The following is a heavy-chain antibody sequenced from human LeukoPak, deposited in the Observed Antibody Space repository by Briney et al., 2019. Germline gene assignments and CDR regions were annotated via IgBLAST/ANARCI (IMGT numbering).Heavy chain of an antibody. J-gene: IGHJ4*02. CDR3: AETDLTGYYFIDY. CDR1: GFTFSSYA. V-gene: IGHV3-23*01. D-gene: IGHD3-9*01. CDR2: ISGSGGST. Sequence: GGSLRLSCAASGFTFSSYAMSWVRQAPGKGLEWISAISGSGGSTYYADSVKGRFTISRDNSKNTLYLQMNSLRAEDTAVYYCAETDLTGYYFIDYWGQGTLVTVSS.